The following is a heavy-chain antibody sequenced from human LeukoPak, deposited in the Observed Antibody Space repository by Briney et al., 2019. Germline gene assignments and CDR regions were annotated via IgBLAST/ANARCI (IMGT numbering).Heavy chain of an antibody. CDR1: GYIFSNYW. Sequence: GESLKISCKGSGYIFSNYWIAWARQIPGKGLEWMGIIYSGDSDTRYRPSFQGQVTISADKSISTAYLQWSSLKASGSAMYYCARVGPNVDYWGQGTLVTVSS. CDR3: ARVGPNVDY. CDR2: IYSGDSDT. J-gene: IGHJ4*02. V-gene: IGHV5-51*01. D-gene: IGHD1-26*01.